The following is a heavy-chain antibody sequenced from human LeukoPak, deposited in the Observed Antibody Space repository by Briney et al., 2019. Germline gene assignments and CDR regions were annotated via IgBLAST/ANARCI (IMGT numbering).Heavy chain of an antibody. D-gene: IGHD2-15*01. CDR1: GDSFSSNSAA. J-gene: IGHJ2*01. CDR2: TYYRSKLSN. CDR3: ARAPIGGWYFDL. V-gene: IGHV6-1*01. Sequence: SQTLSLTCAISGDSFSSNSAAWDWLGQSPWRGLEWLGRTYYRSKLSNDYAVSVKSRITINANTSQNQFFLQLNSLTPEDTAVYYCARAPIGGWYFDLWGRGTLVTASS.